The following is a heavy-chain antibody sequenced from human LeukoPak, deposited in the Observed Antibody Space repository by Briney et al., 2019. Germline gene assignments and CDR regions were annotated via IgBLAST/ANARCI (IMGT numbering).Heavy chain of an antibody. V-gene: IGHV3-21*01. CDR1: GFTFSSYS. Sequence: GGSLRLSCAASGFTFSSYSMNWVRQAPGKGLEWVSSISSSSSYIYYEDSVKGRFTISRDNPKNSLYLQMNTLKAEDTAVYYCATDAPIAVAGTALWYFYGMDVWGKGATVTVSS. CDR3: ATDAPIAVAGTALWYFYGMDV. J-gene: IGHJ6*04. D-gene: IGHD6-19*01. CDR2: ISSSSSYI.